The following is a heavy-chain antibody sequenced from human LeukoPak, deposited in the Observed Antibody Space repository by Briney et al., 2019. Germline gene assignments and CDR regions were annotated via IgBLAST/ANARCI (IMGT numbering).Heavy chain of an antibody. D-gene: IGHD3-3*01. V-gene: IGHV4-59*01. CDR3: ARGADFWNGYSKKYYFDY. CDR2: IYYSGST. Sequence: SETLSLTCTVSGGSINSYYWSWIRQPPGKGLEWIGYIYYSGSTNYNPSLKSRVTISVDTSKNQFSLKLSSVTAADTAVYYCARGADFWNGYSKKYYFDYWGQGTLVTVSS. J-gene: IGHJ4*02. CDR1: GGSINSYY.